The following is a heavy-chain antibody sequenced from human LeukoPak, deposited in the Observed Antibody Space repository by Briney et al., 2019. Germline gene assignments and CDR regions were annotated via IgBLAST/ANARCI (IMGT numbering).Heavy chain of an antibody. D-gene: IGHD6-6*01. CDR3: ARSSSDNRGRIDY. Sequence: GASVKVSCKASGGTFSSYAISWVRQAPGQGLEWMRWINPNSGGTNYTQKFQGRVTMTRDTSISAAYMELSRLRSDDTAVYYCARSSSDNRGRIDYWGQGTLVTVSS. V-gene: IGHV1-2*02. CDR1: GGTFSSYA. CDR2: INPNSGGT. J-gene: IGHJ4*02.